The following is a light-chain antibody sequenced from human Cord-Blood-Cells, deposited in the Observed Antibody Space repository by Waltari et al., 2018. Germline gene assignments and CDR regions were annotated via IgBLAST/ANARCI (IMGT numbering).Light chain of an antibody. CDR2: GAS. J-gene: IGKJ2*03. Sequence: EIVWTQSPGTLSLSPGERATLSCRARKSVSSSYLAWYQQKPGQAPRLLIYGASTRSTGTPDRFSGSGSGTDFTLTISRLEPEDFAVYYCQQYGSSPDSFGQGTKLEI. V-gene: IGKV3-20*01. CDR1: KSVSSSY. CDR3: QQYGSSPDS.